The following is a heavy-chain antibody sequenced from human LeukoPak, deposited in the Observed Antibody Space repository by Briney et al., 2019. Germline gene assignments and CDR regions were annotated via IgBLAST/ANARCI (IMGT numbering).Heavy chain of an antibody. CDR1: GGSIISGDYY. J-gene: IGHJ3*02. V-gene: IGHV4-30-4*08. Sequence: ASETLSLTCIVSGGSIISGDYYWSWIRQPPGKGLAWIGYIYHNGDSYYNPSLKSRVSISVDTSKNQFSLKLSSVTAADTAVYYCARAGVVPAAINRAFDIWGQGSVVTVSS. D-gene: IGHD2-2*02. CDR3: ARAGVVPAAINRAFDI. CDR2: IYHNGDS.